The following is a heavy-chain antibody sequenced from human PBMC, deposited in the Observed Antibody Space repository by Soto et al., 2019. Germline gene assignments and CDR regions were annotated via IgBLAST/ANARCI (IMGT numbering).Heavy chain of an antibody. Sequence: PSETLSLTCTVSGGSISSYYWSWIRQPPGKGLEWIGYIYYSGSTNYNPSLKSRVTISVDTSKNQFSLKLSSVTAADTAVYYCARDGAYYDFWSGYFLQALEPHYFDYWGQGTLVTVSS. J-gene: IGHJ4*02. CDR3: ARDGAYYDFWSGYFLQALEPHYFDY. D-gene: IGHD3-3*01. V-gene: IGHV4-59*01. CDR1: GGSISSYY. CDR2: IYYSGST.